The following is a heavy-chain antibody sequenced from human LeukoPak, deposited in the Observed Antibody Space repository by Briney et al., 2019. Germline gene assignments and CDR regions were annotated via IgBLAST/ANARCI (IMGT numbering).Heavy chain of an antibody. CDR2: INPKSGTT. J-gene: IGHJ6*03. CDR1: GYTFTGYY. V-gene: IGHV1-46*01. CDR3: ARDPGLHGNYYYMDV. Sequence: GASVKVSCKASGYTFTGYYMHWVRQAPGQGLEWMGIINPKSGTTSYAQKFQGRVTMTRDMSTSTVYMELSSLRSEDTAVYYCARDPGLHGNYYYMDVWGKGTTVTVSS.